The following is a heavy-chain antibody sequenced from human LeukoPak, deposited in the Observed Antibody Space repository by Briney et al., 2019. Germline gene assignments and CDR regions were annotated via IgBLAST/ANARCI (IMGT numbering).Heavy chain of an antibody. D-gene: IGHD3-10*01. CDR1: GFTFSSYA. J-gene: IGHJ4*02. Sequence: GGSLRLSCAASGFTFSSYAMSWVRQAPGKGLEWVSAISGSGGSTYYADSVKGRFTISRDNSKNTLYLQMNSLRAEDTAVYYCAKWGLGGSYYTYFDYWGQGTLVTVSS. CDR3: AKWGLGGSYYTYFDY. CDR2: ISGSGGST. V-gene: IGHV3-23*01.